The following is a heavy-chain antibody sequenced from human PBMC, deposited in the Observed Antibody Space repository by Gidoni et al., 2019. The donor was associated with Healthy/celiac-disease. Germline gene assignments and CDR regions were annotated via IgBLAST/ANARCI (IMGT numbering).Heavy chain of an antibody. Sequence: QVQLQESGPGLVKPSQTLSLTCTVSGGSISSGSYYWSWIRQPAGKGLEWIGRIYTSGSTNYNPSLKSRVTISVDTSKNQFSLKLSSVTAAGTAVYYCARDRDFWSGRMDVWGKGTTVTVSS. CDR3: ARDRDFWSGRMDV. D-gene: IGHD3-3*01. CDR1: GGSISSGSYY. V-gene: IGHV4-61*02. J-gene: IGHJ6*03. CDR2: IYTSGST.